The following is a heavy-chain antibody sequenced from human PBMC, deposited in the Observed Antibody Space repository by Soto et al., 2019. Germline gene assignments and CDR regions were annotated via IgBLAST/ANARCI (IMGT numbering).Heavy chain of an antibody. D-gene: IGHD1-1*01. J-gene: IGHJ4*02. Sequence: QVHLVQSGAEVKKPGASVKVSCKGSGYAFITYGITWVRQAPGQGLEWMGWISAHNGNTNYAQKLQGRVTVTRDTSTSTAYRELRSLRSDDTAVYYCARGRYGDYWGQGALVTFSS. CDR2: ISAHNGNT. CDR3: ARGRYGDY. CDR1: GYAFITYG. V-gene: IGHV1-18*01.